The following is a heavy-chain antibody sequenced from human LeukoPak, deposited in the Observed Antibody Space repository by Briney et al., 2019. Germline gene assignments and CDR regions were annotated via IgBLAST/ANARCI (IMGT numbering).Heavy chain of an antibody. CDR1: GFTFSNYA. CDR3: AREYCTNGVCYKRFDY. J-gene: IGHJ4*02. D-gene: IGHD2-8*01. V-gene: IGHV3-30*14. CDR2: RSYDGSNK. Sequence: GGSLRLSCAASGFTFSNYAMHWVRQAPGKGLEWVAVRSYDGSNKYYADSVKGRFTISRDNSKDTLYLQMGSLRAEDMAVYYCAREYCTNGVCYKRFDYWGQGTLVTVSS.